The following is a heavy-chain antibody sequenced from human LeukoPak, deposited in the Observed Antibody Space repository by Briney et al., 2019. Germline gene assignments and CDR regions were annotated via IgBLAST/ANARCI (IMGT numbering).Heavy chain of an antibody. V-gene: IGHV3-7*01. CDR2: IKQDGSEK. CDR1: GFTFSSYW. D-gene: IGHD3-22*01. CDR3: ARDLEHTYYYDSSGNESVDAFDI. Sequence: PGGSLRLSCAASGFTFSSYWMSWVRQAPGKGLEWVANIKQDGSEKYYVDSVKGRFTISRDNAKNSLYLQVNSLRAEDTAVYYCARDLEHTYYYDSSGNESVDAFDIWGQGTMVTVSS. J-gene: IGHJ3*02.